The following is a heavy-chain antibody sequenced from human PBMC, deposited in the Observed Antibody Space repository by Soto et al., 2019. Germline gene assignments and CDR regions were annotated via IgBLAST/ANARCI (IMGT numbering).Heavy chain of an antibody. J-gene: IGHJ4*02. V-gene: IGHV4-34*01. Sequence: SETLSLTCAVYGGSFSGYYWSWIRQPPGKGLEWIGEINHSGITNYNPSLKSRVTISVDTSKNQLSLRLNSVTDADTDVYYCARGRTRESNNHSYSDSYKYYFDYWGQGTLVTVS. CDR1: GGSFSGYY. D-gene: IGHD3-3*01. CDR3: ARGRTRESNNHSYSDSYKYYFDY. CDR2: INHSGIT.